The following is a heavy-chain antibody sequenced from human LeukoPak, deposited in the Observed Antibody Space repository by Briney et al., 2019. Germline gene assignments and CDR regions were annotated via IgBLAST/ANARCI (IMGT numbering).Heavy chain of an antibody. J-gene: IGHJ6*03. CDR1: GFTLSSYW. CDR2: INSDGSTT. CDR3: VRGSLASGVVVYYYYYLDV. D-gene: IGHD3-3*01. Sequence: GGSLRLSCAASGFTLSSYWIYWVRQAPGKGLVWVSRINSDGSTTTYADSVKGRFTISRDNAKNSLYLQMNSLRAEDTAVYYCVRGSLASGVVVYYYYYLDVWGKGTTVTVSS. V-gene: IGHV3-74*01.